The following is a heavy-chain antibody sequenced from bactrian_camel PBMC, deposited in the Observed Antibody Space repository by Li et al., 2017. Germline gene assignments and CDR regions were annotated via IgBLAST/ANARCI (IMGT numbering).Heavy chain of an antibody. CDR1: YTGNRNC. Sequence: HVQLVESGGGSVQVGGSLRLSCGYTGNRNCMGWFRQAPGKEAEGVAVIDRVGRTKYIDSVKGRFTISQDNTQKILYLNMTSLKSEDTAMYFCAACFGSPCSGGYREHEYSYRGQGTQVTVS. CDR3: AACFGSPCSGGYREHEYSY. CDR2: IDRVGRT. J-gene: IGHJ4*01. D-gene: IGHD2*01. V-gene: IGHV3S1*01.